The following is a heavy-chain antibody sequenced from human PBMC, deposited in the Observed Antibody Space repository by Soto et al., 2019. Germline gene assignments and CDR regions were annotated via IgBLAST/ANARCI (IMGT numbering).Heavy chain of an antibody. CDR1: GYTFTTYS. CDR2: ISAYNGNT. Sequence: ASVKVSCKASGYTFTTYSISWVRQAPGQGLEWMGWISAYNGNTNYAQKLQGRLTMTTDTSTSTAYMELRSLRSDDTAVYYCARVGRQYYYGGLPVYWGQGTLVPVSS. V-gene: IGHV1-18*04. CDR3: ARVGRQYYYGGLPVY. D-gene: IGHD3-10*01. J-gene: IGHJ4*02.